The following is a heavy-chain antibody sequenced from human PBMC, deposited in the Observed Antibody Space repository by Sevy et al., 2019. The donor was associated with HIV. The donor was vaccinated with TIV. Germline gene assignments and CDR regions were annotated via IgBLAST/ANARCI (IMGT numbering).Heavy chain of an antibody. CDR1: GFIFSNYA. J-gene: IGHJ5*02. V-gene: IGHV3-64D*06. CDR3: VKDRIETILWSKGDWFDP. CDR2: LSSHNAGST. D-gene: IGHD3-9*01. Sequence: GGSLRLSCSASGFIFSNYAMHWVRQAPGKGLEYVSGLSSHNAGSTYYADSVNGRFTIYRDNSKNTLYLQMTSLRTEDTAVYYCVKDRIETILWSKGDWFDPWGQGTLVTVSS.